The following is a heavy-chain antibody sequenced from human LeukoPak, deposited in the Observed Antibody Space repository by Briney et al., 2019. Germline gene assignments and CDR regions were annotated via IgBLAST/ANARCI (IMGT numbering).Heavy chain of an antibody. D-gene: IGHD3-16*01. CDR1: GGTFSSYA. J-gene: IGHJ6*03. CDR3: ARGGLPGPYYYYMDV. V-gene: IGHV1-18*01. CDR2: ISAYNGNT. Sequence: ASVKVSCKASGGTFSSYAISWVRQAPGQGLEWMGWISAYNGNTNYAQKLQGRVTMTTDTSTSTAYMELRSLRSDDTAVYYCARGGLPGPYYYYMDVWGKGTTVTVSS.